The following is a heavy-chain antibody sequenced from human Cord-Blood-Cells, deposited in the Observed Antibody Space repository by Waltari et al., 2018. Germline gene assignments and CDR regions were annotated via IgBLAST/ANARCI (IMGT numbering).Heavy chain of an antibody. CDR1: GYTFTGYY. CDR3: ARGSLAAAAHHFDY. J-gene: IGHJ4*02. CDR2: INPNSGGT. Sequence: QVQLVQSGAEVKKPGASVKVSCTASGYTFTGYYMHRVRQAPGQGLEWMGWINPNSGGTNYAQKFQGWVTMTRDTSISTAYMELSRLRSDDTAVYYCARGSLAAAAHHFDYWGQGTLVTVSS. V-gene: IGHV1-2*04. D-gene: IGHD6-13*01.